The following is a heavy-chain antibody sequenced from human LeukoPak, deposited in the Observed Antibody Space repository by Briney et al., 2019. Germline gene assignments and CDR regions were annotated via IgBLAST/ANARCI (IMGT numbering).Heavy chain of an antibody. CDR1: GYTFTSYD. J-gene: IGHJ3*02. CDR3: ARNRRITMIVADAFDI. D-gene: IGHD3-22*01. Sequence: GASVKVSCKASGYTFTSYDINWVRQATGQGLEWMGWMNPNSGGTNYAQKFQGRVTMTRDTSISTAYMELSRLRSDDTAVYYCARNRRITMIVADAFDIWGQGTMVTVSS. CDR2: MNPNSGGT. V-gene: IGHV1-2*02.